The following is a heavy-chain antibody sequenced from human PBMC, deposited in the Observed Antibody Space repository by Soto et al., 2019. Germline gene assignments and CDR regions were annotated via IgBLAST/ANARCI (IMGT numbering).Heavy chain of an antibody. V-gene: IGHV4-39*01. CDR3: ARHRGIAAPSHDHYYYMDG. Sequence: QLQLQESGPGLVKPSETLSLTCTVSGGSISSSSYYWGWIRQPPGKGLEWIGSIYYSGSTYYNPSPQSRVTLSVETSKNPFPLKLSSVTAADTAVYYCARHRGIAAPSHDHYYYMDGWGKGTTVTVSS. J-gene: IGHJ6*03. D-gene: IGHD6-13*01. CDR1: GGSISSSSYY. CDR2: IYYSGST.